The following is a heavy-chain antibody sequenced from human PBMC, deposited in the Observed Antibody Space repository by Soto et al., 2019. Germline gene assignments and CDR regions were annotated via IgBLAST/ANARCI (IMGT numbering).Heavy chain of an antibody. CDR3: ASGFDSSGWCDY. V-gene: IGHV4-4*07. CDR2: IYTSGST. Sequence: QVQLQASGPGLVKPSEILSLTCTVSGGSISSYYWSWIRQPAGKGLEWIGRIYTSGSTTYNPSLKSRVTMSVDTSNNHFSPKLSSVTAAATAVYYFASGFDSSGWCDYCGQGTLVTFAS. J-gene: IGHJ4*02. D-gene: IGHD6-19*01. CDR1: GGSISSYY.